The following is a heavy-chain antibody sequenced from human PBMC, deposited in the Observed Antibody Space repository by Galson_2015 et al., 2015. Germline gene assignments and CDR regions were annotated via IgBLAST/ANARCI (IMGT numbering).Heavy chain of an antibody. CDR1: GDSVSSHSAA. Sequence: CALSGDSVSSHSAAWNWIRQSPSRGLEWLGRTYYKSKWYNDYAVSVKSRITINPDTSKNQFSLQLNSVTPEDTAVYYCAYGGTVTTYDAFDIWVQGTMVTVS. CDR3: AYGGTVTTYDAFDI. D-gene: IGHD4-17*01. V-gene: IGHV6-1*01. CDR2: TYYKSKWYN. J-gene: IGHJ3*02.